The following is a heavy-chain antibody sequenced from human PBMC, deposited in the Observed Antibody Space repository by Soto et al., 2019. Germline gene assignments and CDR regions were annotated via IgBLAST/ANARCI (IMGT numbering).Heavy chain of an antibody. D-gene: IGHD6-19*01. Sequence: QVQLVESGGGVVQPGRSLRLSCAASGFTFSSYGMHWVRQAPGKGLEWVAVISYDGSNTYYADSVKGRFTISRDDSKNTLDLQMNSQRAEDTAVYYCAKALGRQWLGRWFDPWGQGNLVTVSS. V-gene: IGHV3-30*18. CDR3: AKALGRQWLGRWFDP. CDR2: ISYDGSNT. J-gene: IGHJ5*02. CDR1: GFTFSSYG.